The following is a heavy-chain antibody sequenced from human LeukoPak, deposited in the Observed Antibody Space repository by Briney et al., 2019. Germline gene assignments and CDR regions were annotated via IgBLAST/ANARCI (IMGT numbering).Heavy chain of an antibody. V-gene: IGHV1-2*06. Sequence: ASVKVSCKASGYTFTGYYMHWVRQAPGQGLEWMGRINPNSGGTNYAQKFQGRVTMTRDTSISTAYMELSRLRSDDTAVYYCATSRDGYNYRFDYWGQGTLVTVPS. CDR2: INPNSGGT. J-gene: IGHJ4*02. CDR3: ATSRDGYNYRFDY. D-gene: IGHD5-24*01. CDR1: GYTFTGYY.